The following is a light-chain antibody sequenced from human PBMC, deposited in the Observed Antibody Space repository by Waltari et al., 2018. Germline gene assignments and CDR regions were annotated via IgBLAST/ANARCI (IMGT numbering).Light chain of an antibody. V-gene: IGKV3-20*01. J-gene: IGKJ1*01. CDR3: HQYTYSPA. Sequence: IVLTQSPGTLSLSPGERATLSCRASQSVNNDYLAWYQQKPGQGPRLLIYGASNRATGIPDRFSGSGSGTDFTLIISRLEPEDFAVYYCHQYTYSPAFGLGTKLEIK. CDR2: GAS. CDR1: QSVNNDY.